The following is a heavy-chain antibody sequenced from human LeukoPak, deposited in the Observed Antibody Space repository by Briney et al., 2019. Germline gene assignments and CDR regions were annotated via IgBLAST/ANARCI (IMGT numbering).Heavy chain of an antibody. V-gene: IGHV3-23*01. CDR1: GFTFSSYW. CDR3: AAQWLVSG. Sequence: GGSLRLSCAASGFTFSSYWMSWVRQAPGKGLEWVSGISGSGGTTYYADSVKGRFTISRDNSKNTLYLQMNSLTADDTAVYYCAAQWLVSGGGQGTLVTVSS. J-gene: IGHJ4*02. CDR2: ISGSGGTT. D-gene: IGHD6-19*01.